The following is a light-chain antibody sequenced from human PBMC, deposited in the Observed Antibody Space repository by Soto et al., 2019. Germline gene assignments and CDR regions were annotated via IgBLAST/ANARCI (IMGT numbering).Light chain of an antibody. CDR2: DVS. V-gene: IGLV2-11*01. J-gene: IGLJ1*01. Sequence: QSVLTQPASVSGSPGQSITISCRGVSSDVGGYNHVSWYQQYPGKAPKLMIYDVSKRPSGVPDRFSGSKSGNTASLTISGLQAEDEADYYCCSYAGSYTLGVFGTGTKLTVL. CDR1: SSDVGGYNH. CDR3: CSYAGSYTLGV.